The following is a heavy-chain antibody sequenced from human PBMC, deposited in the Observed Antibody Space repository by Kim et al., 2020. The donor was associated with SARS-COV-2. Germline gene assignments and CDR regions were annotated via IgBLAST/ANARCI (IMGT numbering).Heavy chain of an antibody. V-gene: IGHV6-1*01. CDR1: GDSVSSNSAA. J-gene: IGHJ6*02. Sequence: SQTLSLTCAISGDSVSSNSAAWNWIRQSPSRGLEWLGRTYYRSKWYNDYAVSVKSRITINPDTSKNQFSLQLNSVTPEDTAVYYCARDSGTTGTFRYYGMDVWGQGTTLTVSS. D-gene: IGHD1-1*01. CDR3: ARDSGTTGTFRYYGMDV. CDR2: TYYRSKWYN.